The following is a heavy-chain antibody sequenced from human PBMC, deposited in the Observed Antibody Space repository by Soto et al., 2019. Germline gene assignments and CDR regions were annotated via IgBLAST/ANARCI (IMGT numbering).Heavy chain of an antibody. V-gene: IGHV4-59*01. CDR1: GGSISSYY. Sequence: SETLSLTCSVSGGSISSYYWSWIRQPPGKGLEWIGYIYYSGSTNYNPSLKSRVTISVDTSKNQFSLKLSSVTAADTAVYYCAREAYSTGPYNWFDPWGQGTLVTVSS. J-gene: IGHJ5*02. CDR2: IYYSGST. D-gene: IGHD6-19*01. CDR3: AREAYSTGPYNWFDP.